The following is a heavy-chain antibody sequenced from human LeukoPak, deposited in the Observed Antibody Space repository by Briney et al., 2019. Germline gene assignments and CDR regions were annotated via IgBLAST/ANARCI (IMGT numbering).Heavy chain of an antibody. CDR1: GGSIGNYF. V-gene: IGHV4-59*13. Sequence: PSETLSLTCTGSGGSIGNYFWSWIRQPPGKGLEWIGYVFYSGSTNYNPSLKSRVTISVDTSKNHFSLKLSSVTAADTAVYYCARGLAYCGGDCYDLWGQGTLVTVSS. D-gene: IGHD2-21*01. CDR3: ARGLAYCGGDCYDL. J-gene: IGHJ4*02. CDR2: VFYSGST.